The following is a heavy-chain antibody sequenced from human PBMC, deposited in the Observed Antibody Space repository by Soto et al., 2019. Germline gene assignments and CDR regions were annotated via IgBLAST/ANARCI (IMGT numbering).Heavy chain of an antibody. D-gene: IGHD2-2*01. J-gene: IGHJ5*01. CDR2: IYYDGST. CDR3: ARRGSASWRNWFDS. CDR1: GGSITSTIDY. V-gene: IGHV4-39*01. Sequence: SETLSLTWIVSGGSITSTIDYWGWIRQSPGKGLEWIGNIYYDGSTFYNPSLKSRVTISVDTSKRQFSLRVSSVTAADTAVYYCARRGSASWRNWFDSWGQGTLVTVSS.